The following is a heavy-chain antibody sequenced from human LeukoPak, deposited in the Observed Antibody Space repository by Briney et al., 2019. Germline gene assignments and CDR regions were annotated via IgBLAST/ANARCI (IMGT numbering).Heavy chain of an antibody. J-gene: IGHJ4*02. CDR1: GYTFTGYY. CDR3: ASGYGSGSYTAPLVDY. Sequence: GASVTVSCKASGYTFTGYYMHWVRQAPGQGLEWMGWINPNSGGTNYAQKFQGRVTMTRDTSISTAYMELSRLRSDDTAVYYCASGYGSGSYTAPLVDYWGQGTLVTVSS. D-gene: IGHD3-10*01. V-gene: IGHV1-2*02. CDR2: INPNSGGT.